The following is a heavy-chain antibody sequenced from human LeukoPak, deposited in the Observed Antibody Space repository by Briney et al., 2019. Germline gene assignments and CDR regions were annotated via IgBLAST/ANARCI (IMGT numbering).Heavy chain of an antibody. CDR2: ISSSSSYI. V-gene: IGHV3-21*01. J-gene: IGHJ6*02. CDR3: ARSKVVAATLVYYYYGMDV. CDR1: GFTFSSYS. D-gene: IGHD2-15*01. Sequence: GGSLRLSCAASGFTFSSYSMNWVRQAPGKGLEWVSSISSSSSYIYYADSVKGRFTISRDNAKNSLYLQMNSLRAEDTAVYYCARSKVVAATLVYYYYGMDVWGQGTTVTVSS.